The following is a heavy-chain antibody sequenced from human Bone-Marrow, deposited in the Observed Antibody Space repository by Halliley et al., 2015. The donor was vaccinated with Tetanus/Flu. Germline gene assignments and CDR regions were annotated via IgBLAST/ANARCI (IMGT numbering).Heavy chain of an antibody. CDR3: ARRVTHSSSSSPQSHSYGLDV. J-gene: IGHJ6*02. Sequence: SLRLSCAASGFTFSSYWMHWVRQVPGKGLVWVSRINNDGSGISYADSVQGRFTISRDNAKNTLSLQMSSLRAEDTAVYYCARRVTHSSSSSPQSHSYGLDVWGQGTTVTVSS. V-gene: IGHV3-74*01. CDR1: GFTFSSYW. CDR2: INNDGSGI. D-gene: IGHD6-6*01.